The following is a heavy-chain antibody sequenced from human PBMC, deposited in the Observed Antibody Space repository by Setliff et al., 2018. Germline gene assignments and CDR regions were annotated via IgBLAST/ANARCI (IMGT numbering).Heavy chain of an antibody. J-gene: IGHJ4*02. D-gene: IGHD3-3*01. CDR2: ISYSSGSI. V-gene: IGHV3-48*01. CDR3: VRIFLYGTSWYFDN. CDR1: GFTFSSYS. Sequence: GGSLRLSCEASGFTFSSYSMNWVRQAPGKGLEWVAHISYSSGSISYADSVKGRFTISRDNAKNSLYLQMNSLRAEDTAIYYCVRIFLYGTSWYFDNWGQGTLVTVSS.